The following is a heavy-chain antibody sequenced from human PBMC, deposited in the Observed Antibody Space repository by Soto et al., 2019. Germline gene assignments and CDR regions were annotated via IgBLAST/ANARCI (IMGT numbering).Heavy chain of an antibody. CDR1: GGSISSSNW. Sequence: QVQLQESGPGLVKPSGTLSLTCAVSGGSISSSNWWSWVRQPPGKGLEWIGEIYHSGSTNYNPSLKGRVTISVDKPKNRFSLKLSSVTAADMAVYYCARGGSGTRAGEPGYYYGMDVWGQGTTVTVSS. CDR3: ARGGSGTRAGEPGYYYGMDV. D-gene: IGHD3-10*01. V-gene: IGHV4-4*02. CDR2: IYHSGST. J-gene: IGHJ6*02.